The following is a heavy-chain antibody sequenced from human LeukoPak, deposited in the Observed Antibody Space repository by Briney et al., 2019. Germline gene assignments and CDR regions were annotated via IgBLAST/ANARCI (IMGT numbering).Heavy chain of an antibody. J-gene: IGHJ3*02. V-gene: IGHV3-7*01. CDR1: GFTFRSYW. CDR3: ARDPQGGAFDM. CDR2: ITPDGSDK. Sequence: GGSLRLSCAVSGFTFRSYWMGWVRQTPGKGLEWVANITPDGSDKYYVVSVKGRFTISRDNAKNSLYLQMNSLSAEDTAIYYCARDPQGGAFDMWGQGTMVTVSP. D-gene: IGHD3-16*01.